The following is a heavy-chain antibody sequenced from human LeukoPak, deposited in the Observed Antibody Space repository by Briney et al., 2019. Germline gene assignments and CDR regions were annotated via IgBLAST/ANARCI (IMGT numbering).Heavy chain of an antibody. CDR1: GFTFSSYA. D-gene: IGHD3-16*02. V-gene: IGHV3-7*01. J-gene: IGHJ3*01. Sequence: PGGSLRLSCAASGFTFSSYAMSWVRQAPGKGLEWVASIKEDGSEQYYVDSVKGRFTISRDNAKNSLYLQMNSLRVEDTAVYYCARALLLPIVTSLNEHAFDLWGQGTMVTVSS. CDR2: IKEDGSEQ. CDR3: ARALLLPIVTSLNEHAFDL.